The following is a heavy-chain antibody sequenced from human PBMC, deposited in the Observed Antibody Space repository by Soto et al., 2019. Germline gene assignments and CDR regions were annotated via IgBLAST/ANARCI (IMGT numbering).Heavy chain of an antibody. J-gene: IGHJ4*02. CDR3: ARGLMITFGGVIVRKPFDY. CDR1: GGSFSGYY. Sequence: PSETLSLTCAVYGGSFSGYYWSWIRQPPGKGLEWIGEINHSGSTNYNPSLKSRVTISVDTSKNQFSLKLSSVTAADTAVYYCARGLMITFGGVIVRKPFDYWSQGTLVTVSS. CDR2: INHSGST. V-gene: IGHV4-34*01. D-gene: IGHD3-16*02.